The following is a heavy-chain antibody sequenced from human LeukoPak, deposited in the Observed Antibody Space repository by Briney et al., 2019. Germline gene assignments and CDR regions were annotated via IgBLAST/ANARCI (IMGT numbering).Heavy chain of an antibody. J-gene: IGHJ4*02. CDR2: IIPIFGTA. V-gene: IGHV1-69*13. CDR3: AKDRRWLRSVRTEIDY. CDR1: RGTFSSYA. D-gene: IGHD5-12*01. Sequence: SVKVSCKASRGTFSSYAISWVRQAPGQGLEWMGGIIPIFGTANYAQKFQGRVTITADESTSTAYMELNSLRAEDTAVYYCAKDRRWLRSVRTEIDYWGQGTLATVSS.